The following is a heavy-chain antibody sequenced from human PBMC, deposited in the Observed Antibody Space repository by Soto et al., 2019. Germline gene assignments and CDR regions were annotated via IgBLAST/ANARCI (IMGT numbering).Heavy chain of an antibody. D-gene: IGHD7-27*01. CDR2: ISYSGST. Sequence: QVQLQESGPGLVKPSQTLSLTCTVSGGSINSDIYYWSWVRQHPGKGLEWIGYISYSGSTYYNPSLKSRVTISVDSSKNQFSLKLSSVTAADTAVYYCARDHWGSGYHHYGMDVWGQGTTVTVSS. CDR3: ARDHWGSGYHHYGMDV. J-gene: IGHJ6*02. V-gene: IGHV4-31*03. CDR1: GGSINSDIYY.